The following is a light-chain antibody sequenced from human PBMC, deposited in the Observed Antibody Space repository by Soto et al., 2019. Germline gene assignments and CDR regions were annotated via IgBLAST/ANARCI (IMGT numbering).Light chain of an antibody. V-gene: IGKV3-20*01. CDR3: QQYGSSSWT. J-gene: IGKJ1*01. Sequence: DIVLTQSPGTLSLSPGNRATLSCRASQSISSSYLAWYQQKPGQAPRLLIYGASIRATGIPDRFSGSGSGTDFTLTISRLEPEDFAVYYCQQYGSSSWTFGQGTKVEIK. CDR2: GAS. CDR1: QSISSSY.